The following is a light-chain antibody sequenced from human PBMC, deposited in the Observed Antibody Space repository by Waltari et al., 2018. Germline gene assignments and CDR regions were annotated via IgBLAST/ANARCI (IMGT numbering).Light chain of an antibody. CDR3: MQRIYWPLT. CDR2: RVS. J-gene: IGKJ2*01. Sequence: DIVMTQSPLSLAVTLGQPASISCSSSQSPVYSDCNTYVNWFHQRPGQSPRRLIYRVSNRDSGVPDRFSGSGSGTDFTLKISRVEAEDVCIYYRMQRIYWPLTFGQGTKLEIK. V-gene: IGKV2-30*01. CDR1: QSPVYSDCNTY.